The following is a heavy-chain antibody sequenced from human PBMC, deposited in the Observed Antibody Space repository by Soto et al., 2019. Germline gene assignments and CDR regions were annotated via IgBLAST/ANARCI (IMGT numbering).Heavy chain of an antibody. Sequence: SLKVSCKAAGGAFXXXXIRRGRQXXGRGLEWMGRIIPILGIANYAQKFQGRVTMTADTSTSTVYMELSSLRSEDTAVYYCERHPSAYRHGFGHAFDLWGQGTM. J-gene: IGHJ3*01. CDR3: ERHPSAYRHGFGHAFDL. CDR2: IIPILGIA. V-gene: IGHV1-69*02. CDR1: GGAFXXXX. D-gene: IGHD5-18*01.